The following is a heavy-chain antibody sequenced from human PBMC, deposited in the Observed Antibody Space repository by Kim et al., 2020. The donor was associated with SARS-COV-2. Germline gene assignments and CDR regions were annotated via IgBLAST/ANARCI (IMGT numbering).Heavy chain of an antibody. D-gene: IGHD3-22*01. V-gene: IGHV3-23*01. CDR3: AKDHESSGWPTFDY. J-gene: IGHJ4*02. Sequence: YADSVKGRFTVSRDNAKTTLYLQMDNLRGEDTALYYCAKDHESSGWPTFDYWGQGTQVTVSS.